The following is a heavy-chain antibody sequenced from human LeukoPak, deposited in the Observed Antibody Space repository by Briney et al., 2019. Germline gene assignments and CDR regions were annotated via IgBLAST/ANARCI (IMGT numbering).Heavy chain of an antibody. CDR2: IYYSGST. CDR3: ARPIAAAWDFDY. V-gene: IGHV4-39*01. D-gene: IGHD6-13*01. J-gene: IGHJ4*02. CDR1: GGSISSSSYY. Sequence: SETLSLTCTVSGGSISSSSYYWGWIRQPPGKGLEWIGSIYYSGSTYYNPSLKSRVTISVDTSKNQFSLKLSSVTAADTAVYYCARPIAAAWDFDYWGQGALVTVSS.